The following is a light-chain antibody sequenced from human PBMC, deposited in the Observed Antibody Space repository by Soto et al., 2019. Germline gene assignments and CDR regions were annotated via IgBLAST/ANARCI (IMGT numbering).Light chain of an antibody. CDR3: QQGFNSPQN. J-gene: IGKJ2*01. Sequence: DIQMTQSPSALSAVVGDRVTITFRTSQNIGDYLHWYQHQPGRAPRLLIYDSSRLQSGVPSRFSGSGSGTHFTLTISGLQHEDSATYYCQQGFNSPQNFGPGTKVDIQ. CDR2: DSS. V-gene: IGKV1-39*01. CDR1: QNIGDY.